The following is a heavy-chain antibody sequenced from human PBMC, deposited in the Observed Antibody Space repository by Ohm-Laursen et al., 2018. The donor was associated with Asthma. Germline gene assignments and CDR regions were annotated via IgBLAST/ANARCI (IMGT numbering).Heavy chain of an antibody. CDR2: MNPNSGNT. J-gene: IGHJ4*02. CDR1: GGTFATAV. Sequence: SVKVSCKSLGGTFATAVINWVRQATGQGLVWMGWMNPNSGNTGYAQKFQGRVTMTRNTSISTAYMELSSLRSEDTAVYYCARWGSYGDYEYYFDYWGQGTLVTVSS. V-gene: IGHV1-8*02. CDR3: ARWGSYGDYEYYFDY. D-gene: IGHD4-17*01.